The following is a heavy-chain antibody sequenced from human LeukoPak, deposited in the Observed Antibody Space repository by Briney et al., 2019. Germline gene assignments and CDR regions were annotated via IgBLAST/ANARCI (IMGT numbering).Heavy chain of an antibody. CDR3: ARTNYGSGSYYGYYYYMDV. CDR2: IYYSGST. CDR1: GGSISSSSYY. V-gene: IGHV4-39*07. D-gene: IGHD3-10*01. Sequence: PSETLSLTCTVSGGSISSSSYYWGWIRQPPGKGLEWIGSIYYSGSTYYNPSLKSRVTISVDTSKNQFSLKLSSVTAADTAVYYCARTNYGSGSYYGYYYYMDVWGKGTTVTVSS. J-gene: IGHJ6*03.